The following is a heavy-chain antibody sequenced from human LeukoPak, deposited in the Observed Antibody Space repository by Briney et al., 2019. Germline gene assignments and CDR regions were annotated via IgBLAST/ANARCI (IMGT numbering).Heavy chain of an antibody. CDR3: ARGLRYFDWLLPDGMDV. D-gene: IGHD3-9*01. CDR1: GGSISSSSHY. Sequence: SETLSLTCTVSGGSISSSSHYWSWIRQPPGKGLEWIGHIFYTGSTNYNPSLKSRVTISVDTSKNQFSLKLSSVTAADTAVYYCARGLRYFDWLLPDGMDVWGQGTTVTVSS. J-gene: IGHJ6*02. V-gene: IGHV4-61*05. CDR2: IFYTGST.